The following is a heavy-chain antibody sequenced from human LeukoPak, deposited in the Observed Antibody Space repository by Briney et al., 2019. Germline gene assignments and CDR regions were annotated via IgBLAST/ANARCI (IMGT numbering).Heavy chain of an antibody. CDR2: VYYSGST. CDR3: ARDLLDGDYAYDAFDI. Sequence: SETLSLTCTVSGGSISSYYWSWIRQPPRKGLEWIGYVYYSGSTNYNPSLKSRVTISVDTSKNQFSLKLSSVTAADTAVYYCARDLLDGDYAYDAFDIWGQGTMVTVSS. V-gene: IGHV4-59*01. J-gene: IGHJ3*02. CDR1: GGSISSYY. D-gene: IGHD4-17*01.